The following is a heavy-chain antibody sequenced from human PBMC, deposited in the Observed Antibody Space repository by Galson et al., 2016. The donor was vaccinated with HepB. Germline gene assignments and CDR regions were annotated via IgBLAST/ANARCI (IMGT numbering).Heavy chain of an antibody. CDR2: IWYDGSNK. CDR1: GFTFSSYG. Sequence: SLRLSCAASGFTFSSYGMHWVRQAPGKGLEWVAVIWYDGSNKYYADSVKGRFTISRDNSKNTLYLQMNSLRAEDTAVYYCARGIVVSPSANWFDPWGQGTLVTVSS. CDR3: ARGIVVSPSANWFDP. J-gene: IGHJ5*02. D-gene: IGHD2-2*01. V-gene: IGHV3-33*01.